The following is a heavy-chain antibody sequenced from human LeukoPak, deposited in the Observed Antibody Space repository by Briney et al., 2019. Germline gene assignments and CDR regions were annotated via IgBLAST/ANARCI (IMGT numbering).Heavy chain of an antibody. Sequence: GGSLRLSCAASGFTFSTYGMHWVRQAPGKGLEWVAFIRYDGRNKYYADSVKGRFTISRDNSKNTLCLQMNSLRAEDTAAYYCAKEIWPTVTTPGHTHFDYWGQGTLVTVSS. D-gene: IGHD4-17*01. V-gene: IGHV3-30*02. J-gene: IGHJ4*02. CDR2: IRYDGRNK. CDR3: AKEIWPTVTTPGHTHFDY. CDR1: GFTFSTYG.